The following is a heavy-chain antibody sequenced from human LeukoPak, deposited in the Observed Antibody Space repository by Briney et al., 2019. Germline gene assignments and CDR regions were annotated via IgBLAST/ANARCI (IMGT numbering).Heavy chain of an antibody. J-gene: IGHJ4*02. D-gene: IGHD3-3*01. CDR2: ISAYNGNT. CDR1: GYTFTSYG. Sequence: ASVKVSCKASGYTFTSYGISWARQAPGQGLEWMGWISAYNGNTNYAQKLQGRVTMTTDTSTSTAYMELRSLTSDDTAVYYCARPNYDFWSGPSTYYFDYWGQGTLVTVSS. CDR3: ARPNYDFWSGPSTYYFDY. V-gene: IGHV1-18*01.